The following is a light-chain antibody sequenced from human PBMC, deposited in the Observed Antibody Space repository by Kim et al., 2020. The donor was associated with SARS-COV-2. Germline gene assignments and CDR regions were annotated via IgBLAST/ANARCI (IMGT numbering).Light chain of an antibody. CDR1: SLRSYY. Sequence: SSELTQDPAVSVALGQTVRITCQGDSLRSYYASWYQQKPGQAPVLVIYGKNNRPSGIPDRFSGSSSGNTASLTITGAQAEDEADYYFNSRDSSRNHVVFC. CDR2: GKN. CDR3: NSRDSSRNHVV. J-gene: IGLJ2*01. V-gene: IGLV3-19*01.